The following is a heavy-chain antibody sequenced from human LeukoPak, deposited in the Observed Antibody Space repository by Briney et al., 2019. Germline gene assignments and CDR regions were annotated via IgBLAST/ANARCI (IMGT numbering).Heavy chain of an antibody. V-gene: IGHV1-2*02. CDR2: INPNSGGT. CDR3: VKGSLGGFVDY. Sequence: ASAKVSCKASGYTFTGYYMHWVRQAPGQGLEWMGWINPNSGGTNYAQKSQGRVTMTRDTSISTAYMELSRLRSDDTAVYYCVKGSLGGFVDYWGQGTLVTVSS. D-gene: IGHD1-26*01. J-gene: IGHJ4*02. CDR1: GYTFTGYY.